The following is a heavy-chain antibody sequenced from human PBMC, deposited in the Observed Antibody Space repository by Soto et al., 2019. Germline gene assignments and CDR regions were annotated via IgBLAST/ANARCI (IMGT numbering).Heavy chain of an antibody. V-gene: IGHV4-59*08. CDR3: ARAWGFYFDY. Sequence: SETLSLTCTVSGGSISSYYWSWIRQPPGKGLEWIGYIYYSGSTNYNPSLKIQVTIPVDTSKNQYSLKLSSVTAADTAVYYCARAWGFYFDYWGQGTLVTVSS. D-gene: IGHD3-16*01. CDR1: GGSISSYY. J-gene: IGHJ4*02. CDR2: IYYSGST.